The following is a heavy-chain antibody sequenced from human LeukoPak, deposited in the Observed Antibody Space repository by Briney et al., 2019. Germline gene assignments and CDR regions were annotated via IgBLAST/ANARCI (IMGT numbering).Heavy chain of an antibody. Sequence: ETLSPTCTVSGGSISSYYRSWLRQPPGKGLEWIGYIYYSGSTNYNPSLKSRVTISVDTSKNQFSLKLSSVTAADTAVYYCARDALEGFDYWGQGTLVTVSS. CDR1: GGSISSYY. CDR3: ARDALEGFDY. V-gene: IGHV4-59*01. J-gene: IGHJ4*02. D-gene: IGHD5-24*01. CDR2: IYYSGST.